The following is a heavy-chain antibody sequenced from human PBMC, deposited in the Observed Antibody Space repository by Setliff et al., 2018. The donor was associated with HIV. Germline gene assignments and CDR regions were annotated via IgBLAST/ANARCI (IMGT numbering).Heavy chain of an antibody. J-gene: IGHJ4*02. Sequence: GGSLRLSCAASGFTFSTYGMHWVRQAPGKGLEWLAVIWYDGSNKYYADSVKGRFTISRDNSKNTLNLQMNSLRAEDTAVYYCASGYSSSSPRRDYWGQGTLVTVSS. V-gene: IGHV3-33*01. D-gene: IGHD6-6*01. CDR3: ASGYSSSSPRRDY. CDR2: IWYDGSNK. CDR1: GFTFSTYG.